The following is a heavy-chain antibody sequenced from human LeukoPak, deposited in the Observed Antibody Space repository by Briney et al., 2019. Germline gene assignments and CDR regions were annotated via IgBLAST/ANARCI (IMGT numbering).Heavy chain of an antibody. D-gene: IGHD4-17*01. CDR3: ARGVYGDYDSYYFDY. J-gene: IGHJ4*02. CDR2: IYHSGST. CDR1: GGSISSGGYY. V-gene: IGHV4-30-2*01. Sequence: SQTLSLTCTVSGGSISSGGYYWSWLRQPPGKGLEWIGYIYHSGSTYYNPSLKSRVTISVDRSKNQFSLKLSSVTAADTAVYYCARGVYGDYDSYYFDYWGQGTLVTVSS.